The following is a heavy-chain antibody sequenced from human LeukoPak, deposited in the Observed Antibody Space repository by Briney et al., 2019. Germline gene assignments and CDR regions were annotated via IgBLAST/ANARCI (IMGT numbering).Heavy chain of an antibody. CDR1: GGYISSYY. V-gene: IGHV4-59*01. Sequence: PSETLSLTCTVSGGYISSYYWSWIRQPPGKGLEWIGYIFNSGSTNYNPSLKSRVTISVDTSKNQFSLKLSSVTAADTAVYYCARVLSSSSYYYMDVWGKGTTVTVSS. CDR3: ARVLSSSSYYYMDV. CDR2: IFNSGST. J-gene: IGHJ6*03. D-gene: IGHD6-6*01.